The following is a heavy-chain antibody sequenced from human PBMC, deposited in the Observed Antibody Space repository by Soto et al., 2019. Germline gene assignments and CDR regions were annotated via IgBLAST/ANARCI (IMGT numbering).Heavy chain of an antibody. V-gene: IGHV3-23*01. CDR2: ISYSVDKT. Sequence: PGGSLRLSCAASDFTFSNYVMNWVRQAPGKGLEWVATISYSVDKTHYADSVRGRFTISRDNSKNTLSLQMNSLRAEDAAVYYCVRRAINATSKWGAFDIWGQGTMVTVSS. CDR3: VRRAINATSKWGAFDI. D-gene: IGHD1-7*01. CDR1: DFTFSNYV. J-gene: IGHJ3*02.